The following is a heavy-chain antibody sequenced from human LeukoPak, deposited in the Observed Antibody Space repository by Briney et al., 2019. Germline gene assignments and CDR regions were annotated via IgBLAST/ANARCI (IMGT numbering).Heavy chain of an antibody. Sequence: PGGSLRLSCAASGFVFRNYFMSWVRQAPGKGLEWVASIKNDGSEKYYVDSVRGRYTISRDNTKNSLYLQMSSLRAEDTAVYYCATDRGWRTSGYYLYYFENWGQGTLVTFSS. V-gene: IGHV3-7*01. CDR3: ATDRGWRTSGYYLYYFEN. D-gene: IGHD3-3*01. CDR1: GFVFRNYF. J-gene: IGHJ4*02. CDR2: IKNDGSEK.